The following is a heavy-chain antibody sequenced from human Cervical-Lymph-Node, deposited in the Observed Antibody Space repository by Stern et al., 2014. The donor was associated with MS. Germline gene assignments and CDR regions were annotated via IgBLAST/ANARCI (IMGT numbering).Heavy chain of an antibody. V-gene: IGHV1-69*01. CDR1: GCTFSSYA. CDR3: ARAHWYFDL. Sequence: VQLVQSGAEVKKPGSSVKVSCKASGCTFSSYAISWVRQAPGQGLEWMGGIIPNFGTANYAPKFQGRVTITAEDSSNTAYLAVSSLRSEDTAVYYCARAHWYFDLWGRGTLVTVSS. J-gene: IGHJ2*01. CDR2: IIPNFGTA.